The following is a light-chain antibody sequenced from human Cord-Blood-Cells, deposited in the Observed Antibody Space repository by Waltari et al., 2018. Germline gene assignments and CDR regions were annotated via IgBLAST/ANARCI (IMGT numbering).Light chain of an antibody. Sequence: QSALTPPASVSGSPGQSITIPCTGTSSDVGRYTLVSWYQQHPGKAPKLMFYEGSTRPSGVSNRFSGSKSGNTASLTISGLQAEDEADYYCCSYAGSSTFLVFGGGTKLTVL. J-gene: IGLJ2*01. V-gene: IGLV2-23*03. CDR1: SSDVGRYTL. CDR3: CSYAGSSTFLV. CDR2: EGS.